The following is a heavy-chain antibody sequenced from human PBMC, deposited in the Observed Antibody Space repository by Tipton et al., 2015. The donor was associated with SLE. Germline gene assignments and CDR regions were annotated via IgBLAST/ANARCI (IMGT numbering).Heavy chain of an antibody. J-gene: IGHJ6*03. V-gene: IGHV4-34*01. Sequence: TLSLTCAVDGASFSDYYWMWVRQPPGKGLEWIGEINHSGSTNYNPSLKSRVTISVDTSKNQFSLKLSSVTAADTAVYYCASFPYGYYMDVWGKGTTVTVSS. D-gene: IGHD2-8*01. CDR2: INHSGST. CDR3: ASFPYGYYMDV. CDR1: GASFSDYY.